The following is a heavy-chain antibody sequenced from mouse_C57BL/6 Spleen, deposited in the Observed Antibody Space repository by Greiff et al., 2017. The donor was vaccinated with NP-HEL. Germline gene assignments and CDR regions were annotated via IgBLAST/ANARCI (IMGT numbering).Heavy chain of an antibody. CDR2: TNPTNGRT. D-gene: IGHD1-1*01. V-gene: IGHV1S81*02. CDR1: GYTFTSYW. CDR3: ARIKKIVATYFDY. J-gene: IGHJ2*01. Sequence: QVQLQQPGAELVKAGASVKMSCKASGYTFTSYWMHWVKQRLGQGLEWFAETNPTNGRTYYNEKFKSKATRTVDKSSSTDYMLLSGPTFEDSAVYYCARIKKIVATYFDYWGQGTTLVVSS.